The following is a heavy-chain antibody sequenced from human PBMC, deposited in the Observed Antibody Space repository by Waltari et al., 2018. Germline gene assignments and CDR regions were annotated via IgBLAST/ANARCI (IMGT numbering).Heavy chain of an antibody. Sequence: QVQLVQSGAEVKKPGASVKVSCKASGYTFTSNNINWVRQATGQGLEWVGWVNTNTGNTGYARKFQGRVTITRNTSTGTAYMELSSLRPDDTAVYYCARMSCGGGSCSSDYWGQGTLVSVSS. CDR1: GYTFTSNN. J-gene: IGHJ4*02. V-gene: IGHV1-8*01. D-gene: IGHD2-15*01. CDR3: ARMSCGGGSCSSDY. CDR2: VNTNTGNT.